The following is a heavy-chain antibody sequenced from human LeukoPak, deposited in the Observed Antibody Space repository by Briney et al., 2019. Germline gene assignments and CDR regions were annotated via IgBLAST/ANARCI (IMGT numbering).Heavy chain of an antibody. CDR1: GGSISSSSYY. J-gene: IGHJ5*02. Sequence: KSSETLSLTCTVSGGSISSSSYYWCWIRQPPGKGLEWIGSIYYSGSTYYNPSLKSRVTISVDTSKNQFSLKLSSVTAADTAVYYCAGERVVVPRVPNWFDPWGQGTLVTVSS. CDR2: IYYSGST. V-gene: IGHV4-39*01. CDR3: AGERVVVPRVPNWFDP. D-gene: IGHD3-22*01.